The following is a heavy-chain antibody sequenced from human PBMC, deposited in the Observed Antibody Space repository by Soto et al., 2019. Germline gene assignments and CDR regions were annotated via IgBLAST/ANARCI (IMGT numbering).Heavy chain of an antibody. D-gene: IGHD3-10*01. CDR1: GGTFSSYA. Sequence: QVQLVQSGAEVKKPGSSVKVSCKASGGTFSSYAISWVRQAPGQGLEWMGGIIPIFGTANYAQKFQGRVTITADKSTSTAYMELSSLRSEDTAVYYCARAEGDYGSGSYYVGQNWFDPWGQGTLVTVSS. J-gene: IGHJ5*02. V-gene: IGHV1-69*06. CDR3: ARAEGDYGSGSYYVGQNWFDP. CDR2: IIPIFGTA.